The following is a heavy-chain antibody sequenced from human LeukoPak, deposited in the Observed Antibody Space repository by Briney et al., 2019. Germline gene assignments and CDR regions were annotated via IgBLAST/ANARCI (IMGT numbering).Heavy chain of an antibody. D-gene: IGHD1-26*01. Sequence: PSETLSPTCAVYGGSFSGYYWSWIRQPPGKGLEWIGEINHSGTTYYNPSLKSRVTISVDTSKNQFSLKVSSVTAADTAIYYCARGSGTYPPSDYWGQGTLVAVSS. J-gene: IGHJ4*02. CDR1: GGSFSGYY. CDR2: INHSGTT. V-gene: IGHV4-34*01. CDR3: ARGSGTYPPSDY.